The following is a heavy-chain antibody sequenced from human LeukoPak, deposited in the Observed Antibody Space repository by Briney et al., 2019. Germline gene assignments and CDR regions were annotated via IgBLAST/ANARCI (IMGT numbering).Heavy chain of an antibody. Sequence: GGSLRLSCTASGFTFGDYAMTWFRQAPGKGLEWVGFIRSKTDGGTTEYAASVKGRFTISRDDSKTIAYLQMNSLKTEDTAVYYCTRARDTLVRGVIYYSAMDVWGQGTTVTVSS. D-gene: IGHD3-10*01. J-gene: IGHJ6*02. CDR2: IRSKTDGGTT. CDR1: GFTFGDYA. V-gene: IGHV3-49*03. CDR3: TRARDTLVRGVIYYSAMDV.